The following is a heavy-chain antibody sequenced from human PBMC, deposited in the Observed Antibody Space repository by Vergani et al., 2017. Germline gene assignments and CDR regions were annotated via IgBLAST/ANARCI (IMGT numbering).Heavy chain of an antibody. CDR3: ATKSCGTPGCQIGYFSE. V-gene: IGHV3-30*03. J-gene: IGHJ1*01. Sequence: QVHLVESGGGVVQPGRSLRLSCVVSGFTSSYYGTHWVRQAPGKGLEWVAVISYDGTQKYYADSVKGRFTISRDNSKSTLYLQMNSLRTEDTAVYYCATKSCGTPGCQIGYFSEWGQGTLVTVSS. D-gene: IGHD1-1*01. CDR2: ISYDGTQK. CDR1: GFTSSYYG.